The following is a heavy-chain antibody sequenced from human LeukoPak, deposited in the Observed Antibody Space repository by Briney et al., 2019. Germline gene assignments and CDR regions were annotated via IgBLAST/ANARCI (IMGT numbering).Heavy chain of an antibody. CDR2: ISHKGENT. Sequence: PGGSLRLYCAASGFIFSSYAMTWVRQAPGKGLEWVSIISHKGENTYYADSVKGRFTISRDNSKNTLYLQMNSLRAEDTAVYYCARDGGSGSYSMPDYWGQGTLVTVSS. CDR3: ARDGGSGSYSMPDY. V-gene: IGHV3-23*01. CDR1: GFIFSSYA. J-gene: IGHJ4*02. D-gene: IGHD1-26*01.